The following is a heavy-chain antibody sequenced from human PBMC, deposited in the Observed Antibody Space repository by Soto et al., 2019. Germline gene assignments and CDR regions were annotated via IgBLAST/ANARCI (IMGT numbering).Heavy chain of an antibody. J-gene: IGHJ5*02. CDR1: GGSISSGGYY. CDR3: ARVGGLNWFDP. Sequence: QVQLQESGPGLVKPSQTLSLTCTVSGGSISSGGYYWIWIRQHPGKGLEWIGYIYYSGTTYYNPSLKSRVTISVETSKNQFSLKLSSVTAADTAVYYCARVGGLNWFDPWGQGTLVTVSS. CDR2: IYYSGTT. D-gene: IGHD3-16*01. V-gene: IGHV4-31*03.